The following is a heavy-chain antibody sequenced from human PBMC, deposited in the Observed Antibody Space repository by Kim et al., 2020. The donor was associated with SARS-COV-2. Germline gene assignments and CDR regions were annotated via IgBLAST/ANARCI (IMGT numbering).Heavy chain of an antibody. V-gene: IGHV3-30*18. J-gene: IGHJ4*02. CDR2: ISYDGSNK. CDR1: GFTFSSYG. D-gene: IGHD4-4*01. CDR3: AKAQSRYSNYVPFDY. Sequence: GGSLRLSCAASGFTFSSYGMYWVRQAPGKGLEWVAVISYDGSNKYYADSVKGRFTISRDNSKNTLYLQMNSLRAEDTAVYYCAKAQSRYSNYVPFDYRGQGTLATVSS.